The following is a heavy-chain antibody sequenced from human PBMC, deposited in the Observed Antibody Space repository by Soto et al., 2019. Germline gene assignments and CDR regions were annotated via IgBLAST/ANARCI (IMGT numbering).Heavy chain of an antibody. CDR1: GYTFTSYG. CDR2: ISAYNGNT. CDR3: AKVRLRYFDWLPDFDY. D-gene: IGHD3-9*01. Sequence: ASVKVSCKASGYTFTSYGISWVRQAPGQGLEWMGWISAYNGNTNYAQKLQGRVTMTTDTSTSTAYMELRSLRAEDTAVYYCAKVRLRYFDWLPDFDYWGQGTLVTVSS. J-gene: IGHJ4*02. V-gene: IGHV1-18*01.